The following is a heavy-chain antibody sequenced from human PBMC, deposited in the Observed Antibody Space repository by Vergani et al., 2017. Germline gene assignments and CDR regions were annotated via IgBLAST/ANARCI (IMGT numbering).Heavy chain of an antibody. D-gene: IGHD6-13*01. CDR3: ARDQYSSSWSYWYFDL. Sequence: QVPLQQWGAGLLKPSETLSLTCAVYGGSFSGYYWSWIRQPPGKGLEWIGEINHSGSTNYNPSLKSRVTISVDTSKNQFSLKLSSVTAADTAVYYCARDQYSSSWSYWYFDLWGRGTLVTVSS. J-gene: IGHJ2*01. CDR2: INHSGST. CDR1: GGSFSGYY. V-gene: IGHV4-34*01.